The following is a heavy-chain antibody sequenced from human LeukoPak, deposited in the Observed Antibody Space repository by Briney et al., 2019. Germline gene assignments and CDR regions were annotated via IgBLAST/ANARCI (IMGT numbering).Heavy chain of an antibody. CDR3: ARVGELSYYYYMDV. J-gene: IGHJ6*03. CDR2: INPNSGGT. D-gene: IGHD3-16*01. V-gene: IGHV1-2*02. CDR1: GYTFTGYY. Sequence: ASVKVSCKASGYTFTGYYMHWVRQAPGQGLEWMGWINPNSGGTNYAQKFQGRVTMTRDTSISTAYMELSRLRSDDTAVYYCARVGELSYYYYMDVWGKGTTVTVSS.